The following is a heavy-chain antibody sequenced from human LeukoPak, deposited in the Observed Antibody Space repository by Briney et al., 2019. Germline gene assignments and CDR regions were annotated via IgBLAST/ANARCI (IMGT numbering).Heavy chain of an antibody. CDR3: ARGWHPPFFDAFDI. D-gene: IGHD6-13*01. V-gene: IGHV3-7*01. CDR1: GFTFSSYW. J-gene: IGHJ3*02. Sequence: GGSLRLSCAASGFTFSSYWMSWVRQAPGKGPEWVANIKQDGSEKYYVDSVKGRFTISRDNAKNSLYLQMNSLRAEDTAVYYCARGWHPPFFDAFDIWGQGTMVTVSS. CDR2: IKQDGSEK.